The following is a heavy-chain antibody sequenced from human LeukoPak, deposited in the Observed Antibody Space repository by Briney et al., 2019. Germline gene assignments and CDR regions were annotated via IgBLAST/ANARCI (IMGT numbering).Heavy chain of an antibody. J-gene: IGHJ4*02. Sequence: SETLSLTCTVSGGSISSSSYYWGWIRQPPGKGLEWIGSIYYSGSTYYNPSLKSRVTISVDTSKNQFSLKLSSVTAADTAVYYCATHTNNYYDSSGYSDYWGRGTLVTVSS. D-gene: IGHD3-22*01. V-gene: IGHV4-39*01. CDR3: ATHTNNYYDSSGYSDY. CDR2: IYYSGST. CDR1: GGSISSSSYY.